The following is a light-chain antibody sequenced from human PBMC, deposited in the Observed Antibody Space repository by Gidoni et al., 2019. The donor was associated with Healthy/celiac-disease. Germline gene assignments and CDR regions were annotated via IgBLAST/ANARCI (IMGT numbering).Light chain of an antibody. CDR2: GAS. CDR1: QSVSSN. CDR3: QQYNNWPLWT. J-gene: IGKJ1*01. Sequence: ASQSVSSNLAWYQQKPGQAPRLLIYGASTRATGIPARFSGSGSGTEFTLTISSLQSEDFAVYYCQQYNNWPLWTFXXXTKVEIK. V-gene: IGKV3-15*01.